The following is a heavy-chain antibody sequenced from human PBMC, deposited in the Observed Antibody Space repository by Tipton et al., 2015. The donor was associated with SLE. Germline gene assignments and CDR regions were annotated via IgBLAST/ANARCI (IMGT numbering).Heavy chain of an antibody. V-gene: IGHV4-34*01. CDR3: ARENRSLRGLFDY. CDR1: GGPFSGYY. CDR2: INHSGST. Sequence: TLSLTCAVYGGPFSGYYWSWIRQPPGKGLEWIGEINHSGSTNYNPSLKSRVTISVDTSKNQFSLKLSSVTAADTAVYYCARENRSLRGLFDYWGQGTLVTVSS. D-gene: IGHD4-17*01. J-gene: IGHJ4*02.